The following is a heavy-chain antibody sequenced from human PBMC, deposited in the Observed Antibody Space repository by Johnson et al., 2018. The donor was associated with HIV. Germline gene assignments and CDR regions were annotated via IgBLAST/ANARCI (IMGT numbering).Heavy chain of an antibody. CDR3: AREGSQVAFDI. V-gene: IGHV3-64*01. CDR1: GFTFNSYA. Sequence: VQLVESGGGVVQPGGSLRLSCAASGFTFNSYAMHWVRQAPGKGLESVSAITSNGGSTYYANSVKGRFTISRDNSKNTLYLQMNSLRAEDTAVYYCAREGSQVAFDIWGQGTMVTVSS. CDR2: ITSNGGST. J-gene: IGHJ3*02.